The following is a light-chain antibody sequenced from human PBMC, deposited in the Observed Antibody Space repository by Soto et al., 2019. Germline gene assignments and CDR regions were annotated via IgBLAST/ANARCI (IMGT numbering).Light chain of an antibody. Sequence: EIVMTQSPATLSLSPGERAALSCRASQGISTELAWYQQKPGQPPRLLVHGASTRATGVPARLTGSGSGSDFTLTISGLQSADFAVYYCQQGHNWPLTFGQGTRLEI. CDR2: GAS. V-gene: IGKV3-15*01. CDR3: QQGHNWPLT. J-gene: IGKJ2*01. CDR1: QGISTE.